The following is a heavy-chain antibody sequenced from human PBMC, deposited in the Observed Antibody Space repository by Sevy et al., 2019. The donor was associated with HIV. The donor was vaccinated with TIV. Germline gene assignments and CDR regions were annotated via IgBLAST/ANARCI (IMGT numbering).Heavy chain of an antibody. J-gene: IGHJ4*02. D-gene: IGHD6-13*01. CDR1: GFTFSNYN. Sequence: GGSLRLSCAASGFTFSNYNMHWVRQAPGKGLEWISSITSGTSYMDYADSVKGRFTISTNSAKNSLYLQMNSLRVEDTAVYYCARGVGSNWLFNYWGQGALVTVSS. CDR2: ITSGTSYM. CDR3: ARGVGSNWLFNY. V-gene: IGHV3-21*01.